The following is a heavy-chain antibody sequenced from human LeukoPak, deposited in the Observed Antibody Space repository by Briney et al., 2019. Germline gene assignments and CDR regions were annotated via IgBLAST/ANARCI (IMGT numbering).Heavy chain of an antibody. CDR1: SGSISRYY. V-gene: IGHV4-59*01. CDR2: IYYSGST. D-gene: IGHD3-16*01. CDR3: ARDELGGGAFDI. Sequence: SETLSLTCTVSSGSISRYYWSWIRQPPGKGLEWIGYIYYSGSTNYNPSLKSRVTISVDTSKNQFSLKLSSVTAADTAVYYCARDELGGGAFDIWGQGTMVTVSS. J-gene: IGHJ3*02.